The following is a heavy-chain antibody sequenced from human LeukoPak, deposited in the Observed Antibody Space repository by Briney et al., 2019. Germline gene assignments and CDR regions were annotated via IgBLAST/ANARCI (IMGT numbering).Heavy chain of an antibody. CDR1: GYSISSGYY. CDR2: IYHSGST. V-gene: IGHV4-38-2*02. CDR3: ARDDFGDTAMVRFDP. D-gene: IGHD5-18*01. J-gene: IGHJ5*02. Sequence: SETLSLTCTVSGYSISSGYYWGWIRQPPGKGLEWIGSIYHSGSTYYNPSLKSRVTISVDTSKNQFSLKLSSVTAADTAVYYCARDDFGDTAMVRFDPWGQGTLVTVSS.